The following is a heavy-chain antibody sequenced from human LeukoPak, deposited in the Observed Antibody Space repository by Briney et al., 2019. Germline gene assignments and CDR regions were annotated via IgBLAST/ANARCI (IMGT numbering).Heavy chain of an antibody. Sequence: RGEPLKISCKGSGYNFASYWIGWVRQMPGKGLEWMGNINPGDSNTRYSPSFQGQVTMTVDKSINTAYLYWSSLKASDTAMYYCTRYQVPPGRDYFDYWGQGTLVTVSS. V-gene: IGHV5-51*01. J-gene: IGHJ4*02. CDR1: GYNFASYW. CDR3: TRYQVPPGRDYFDY. D-gene: IGHD2-2*01. CDR2: INPGDSNT.